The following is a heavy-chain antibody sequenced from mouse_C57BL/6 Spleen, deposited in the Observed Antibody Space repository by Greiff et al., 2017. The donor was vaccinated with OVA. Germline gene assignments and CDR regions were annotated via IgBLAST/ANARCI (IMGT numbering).Heavy chain of an antibody. J-gene: IGHJ3*01. CDR2: INPSTGGT. CDR3: ARYDGYYGGVAY. V-gene: IGHV1-42*01. D-gene: IGHD2-3*01. Sequence: VQLQQSGPELVKPGASVKISCKASGYSFTGYYMNWVKQSPEKSLEWIGEINPSTGGTTYNQKFKAKATLTVDKSSSTAYMQLKSLTSEDSAVYYCARYDGYYGGVAYWGQGTLVTVSA. CDR1: GYSFTGYY.